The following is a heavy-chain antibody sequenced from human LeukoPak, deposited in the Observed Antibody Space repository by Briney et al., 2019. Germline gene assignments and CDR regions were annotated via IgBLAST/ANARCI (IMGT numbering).Heavy chain of an antibody. Sequence: GRSLRRSGAASRFTFSGYGMHWVGQAPGKGREGGAVISYDGSNKYYADSGKGRFTISRDNYKDTLYLQMKSLSAEDTAVYYCESSYYDFWSGYPDYWGQGTLVTVSS. D-gene: IGHD3-3*01. CDR3: ESSYYDFWSGYPDY. V-gene: IGHV3-30*03. CDR1: RFTFSGYG. J-gene: IGHJ4*02. CDR2: ISYDGSNK.